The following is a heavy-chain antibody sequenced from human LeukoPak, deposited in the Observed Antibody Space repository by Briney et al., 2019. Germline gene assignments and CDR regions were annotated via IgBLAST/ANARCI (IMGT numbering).Heavy chain of an antibody. V-gene: IGHV3-30*18. J-gene: IGHJ4*02. CDR3: ANETPKGSMVRGVIGKPTDY. CDR2: ISYGGSNK. CDR1: GFTFSSYG. D-gene: IGHD3-10*01. Sequence: PGGSLRLSCAASGFTFSSYGMHWVRQAPGKGLERVAVISYGGSNKYYADSVKGRFTISRDNSKNTLYLQMNSLRAEDTAVYYCANETPKGSMVRGVIGKPTDYWGQGTLVTVSS.